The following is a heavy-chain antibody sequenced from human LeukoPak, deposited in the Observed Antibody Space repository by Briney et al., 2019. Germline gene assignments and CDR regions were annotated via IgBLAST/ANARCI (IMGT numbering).Heavy chain of an antibody. V-gene: IGHV4-59*01. CDR3: ARAPSPYYYYYMDV. CDR1: GGSISSYY. J-gene: IGHJ6*03. CDR2: IYYSGST. Sequence: SETLSLTCTVSGGSISSYYWSWIRQPPGKGLEWIGYIYYSGSTNYNPSLKSRVTISVDTSKNQFSLKLSSVTAADTAVYYCARAPSPYYYYYMDVWGKGTTVTISS.